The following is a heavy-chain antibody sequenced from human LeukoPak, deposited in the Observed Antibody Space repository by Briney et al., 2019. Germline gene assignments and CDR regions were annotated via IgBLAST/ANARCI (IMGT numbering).Heavy chain of an antibody. Sequence: SETLSLTCKVSGDSIRSDYWSWVRQPPGKGLEWMGNINYGGSTNYNPSLEGRVTILVDTSKSQISLRLTSVTATDTAVYYCARLDCSADTCNNYWGQGTLVTVSS. CDR1: GDSIRSDY. CDR3: ARLDCSADTCNNY. V-gene: IGHV4-59*08. CDR2: INYGGST. D-gene: IGHD2-15*01. J-gene: IGHJ4*02.